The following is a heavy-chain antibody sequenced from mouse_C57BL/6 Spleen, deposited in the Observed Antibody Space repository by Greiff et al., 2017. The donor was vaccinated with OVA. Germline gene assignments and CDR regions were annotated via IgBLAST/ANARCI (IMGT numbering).Heavy chain of an antibody. D-gene: IGHD1-1*01. CDR1: GYSFTGYY. CDR2: INPSTGGT. V-gene: IGHV1-42*01. CDR3: ARGGVYRGSMDY. Sequence: EVQLVESGPELVKPGASVKISCKASGYSFTGYYMNWVKQSPEKSLEWIGEINPSTGGTTYNQKFKAKATLTVDKSSSTAYMQRKSLTSEDSAVYYCARGGVYRGSMDYWGQGTSVTVSS. J-gene: IGHJ4*01.